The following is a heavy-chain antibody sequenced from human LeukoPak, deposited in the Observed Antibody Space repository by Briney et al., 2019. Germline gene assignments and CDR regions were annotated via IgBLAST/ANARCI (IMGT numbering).Heavy chain of an antibody. CDR1: GFTFSTYA. J-gene: IGHJ1*01. CDR3: VRLGDSSSYRAEYFQH. CDR2: ISSNGGST. D-gene: IGHD3-22*01. V-gene: IGHV3-64*01. Sequence: GRSLRLSCAASGFTFSTYAMHWVRQAPGKGLEYVSAISSNGGSTFYANSVKGRFTISRDNSKNTLYLQMGSLRTDDMAVYYCVRLGDSSSYRAEYFQHWGQGTLVTVSS.